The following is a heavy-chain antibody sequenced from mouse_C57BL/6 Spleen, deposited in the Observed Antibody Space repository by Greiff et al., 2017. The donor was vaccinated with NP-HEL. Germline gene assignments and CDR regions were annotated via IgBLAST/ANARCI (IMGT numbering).Heavy chain of an antibody. V-gene: IGHV14-2*01. CDR2: IDPEDGET. CDR3: ARASVKGAWLAY. Sequence: VQLQQSGAELVKPGASVKLSCTASGFTFTDYYMHWVKQRPEQGLEWIGRIDPEDGETNYAPKFQGKATITADTSSNTAYLQLSSLTSEDAAVYYCARASVKGAWLAYWGQGTLVTVSA. D-gene: IGHD2-13*01. CDR1: GFTFTDYY. J-gene: IGHJ3*01.